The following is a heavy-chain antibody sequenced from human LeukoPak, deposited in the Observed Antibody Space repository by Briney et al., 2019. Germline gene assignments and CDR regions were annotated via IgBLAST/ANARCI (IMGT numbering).Heavy chain of an antibody. J-gene: IGHJ5*02. CDR1: GGSISSGGYY. V-gene: IGHV4-31*03. CDR3: ARGGPTMIVVVEGWFDP. Sequence: SQTLSLTCTVSGGSISSGGYYWSWIRQHPGKGLEWIGYIYYSGSTYYNPSLKSRVTISVDTSKNQFSLRLSSVTAADTAVYYCARGGPTMIVVVEGWFDPWGQGTLVTVSS. CDR2: IYYSGST. D-gene: IGHD3-22*01.